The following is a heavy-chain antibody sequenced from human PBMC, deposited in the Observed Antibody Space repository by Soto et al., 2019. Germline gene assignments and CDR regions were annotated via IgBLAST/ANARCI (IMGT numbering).Heavy chain of an antibody. D-gene: IGHD6-6*01. CDR1: GGTFSSYA. CDR2: IIPIFGTA. J-gene: IGHJ6*02. Sequence: SVKVSCKASGGTFSSYAISWVRQAPGQGLEWMGGIIPIFGTANYAQKFQGRVTITADKSTSTAYMELSSLRSEDTAVYYCAREGFRRRTHYYYYGMDVWGQGNTVTVSS. V-gene: IGHV1-69*06. CDR3: AREGFRRRTHYYYYGMDV.